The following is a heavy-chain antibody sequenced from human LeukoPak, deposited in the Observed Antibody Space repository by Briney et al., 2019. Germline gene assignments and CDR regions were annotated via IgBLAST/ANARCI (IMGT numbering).Heavy chain of an antibody. Sequence: GGSLRLSCAASGFTFSSYAMSWVRQAPGKGLEWVSAISGSGGSTYYAVSVKGRFTISRDNSKNTLYLQMNSLRAEDTAVYYCAKDASRAYYDFWSGYAFDPWGQGTLVTVSS. CDR2: ISGSGGST. CDR1: GFTFSSYA. D-gene: IGHD3-3*01. V-gene: IGHV3-23*01. J-gene: IGHJ5*02. CDR3: AKDASRAYYDFWSGYAFDP.